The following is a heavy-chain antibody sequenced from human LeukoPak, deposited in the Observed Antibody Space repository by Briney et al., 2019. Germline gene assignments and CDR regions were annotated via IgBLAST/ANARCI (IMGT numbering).Heavy chain of an antibody. D-gene: IGHD3-10*01. J-gene: IGHJ5*02. CDR1: GGTFSSYA. V-gene: IGHV1-69*04. CDR2: IIPILGIA. CDR3: ARAGGSGSSPSRFDP. Sequence: SAKVSCKASGGTFSSYAISWVRQAPGQGLEWMGRIIPILGIANYAQKFQGRVTITADKSTSTAYMELSSLRSEDTAVYYCARAGGSGSSPSRFDPWGQGTLVTVSS.